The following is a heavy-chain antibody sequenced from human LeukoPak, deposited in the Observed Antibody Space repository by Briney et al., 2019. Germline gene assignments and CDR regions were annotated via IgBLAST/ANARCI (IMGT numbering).Heavy chain of an antibody. V-gene: IGHV5-51*01. CDR3: ARSFFQHYSGYDI. D-gene: IGHD5-12*01. J-gene: IGHJ4*02. CDR1: GYSFSSYW. Sequence: GESLKISCKGSGYSFSSYWIGWVRQTPGKGLEWMGIIYPGDSDTTYSPSFEGQVTISADKSINTAFLQWSSLKVSDTAIYFCARSFFQHYSGYDIWGQGTLVTVSS. CDR2: IYPGDSDT.